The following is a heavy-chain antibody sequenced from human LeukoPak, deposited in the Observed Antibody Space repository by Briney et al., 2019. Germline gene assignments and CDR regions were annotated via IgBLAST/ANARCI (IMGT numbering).Heavy chain of an antibody. D-gene: IGHD3-9*01. J-gene: IGHJ4*02. Sequence: SETLSLTCTVSGGSISSGSYYWSWIRQPAGKGLEWIGRIYTSGSTNYNPSLKSRVTISVDTSKNQFSPKLSSVTAADTAVYYCARGNYDILTGYSPFDYWGQGTLVTVSS. CDR3: ARGNYDILTGYSPFDY. CDR2: IYTSGST. CDR1: GGSISSGSYY. V-gene: IGHV4-61*02.